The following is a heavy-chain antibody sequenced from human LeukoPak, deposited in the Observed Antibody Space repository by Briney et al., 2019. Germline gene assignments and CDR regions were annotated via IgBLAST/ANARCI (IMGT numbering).Heavy chain of an antibody. J-gene: IGHJ4*02. D-gene: IGHD3-16*02. CDR3: ARDYRRAFDY. Sequence: SETLSLTCTVSGGSISSYYWGWIRQPPGKGLEWIGSIYYSGSTYYNPSLKSRVTISVDTSKNQFSLKLSSVTAADTAVYYCARDYRRAFDYWGQGTLVTVSS. CDR1: GGSISSYY. V-gene: IGHV4-39*07. CDR2: IYYSGST.